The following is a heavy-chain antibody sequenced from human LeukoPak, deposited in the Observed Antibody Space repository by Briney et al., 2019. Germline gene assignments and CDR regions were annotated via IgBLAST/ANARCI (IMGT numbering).Heavy chain of an antibody. V-gene: IGHV1-69*01. CDR3: ARDRTRNNWNYDWFDP. CDR2: IIPIFGTA. CDR1: GGTFSSYA. Sequence: SVKVSCKASGGTFSSYAISWVRQAPGQGLEWMGGIIPIFGTANDAQKFQGRVTITADESTSTAYMELSSLRSEDTAVYYCARDRTRNNWNYDWFDPWGQGTLVTVSS. J-gene: IGHJ5*02. D-gene: IGHD1-7*01.